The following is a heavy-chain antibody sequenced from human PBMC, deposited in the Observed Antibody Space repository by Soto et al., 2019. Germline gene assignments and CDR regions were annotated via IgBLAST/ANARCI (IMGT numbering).Heavy chain of an antibody. CDR2: IYWDDDK. J-gene: IGHJ3*02. V-gene: IGHV2-5*02. Sequence: QITLKESGPPLVKPTQTLTLTCTFSGFSLSTSGVGVGWIRQPPGKALEWLALIYWDDDKRYSPSLKSRLTITKDTSKNQVVLKMTNMDPVDTTTYYCAHSLWFGESDAFDIWGQGTMVTVSS. D-gene: IGHD3-10*01. CDR3: AHSLWFGESDAFDI. CDR1: GFSLSTSGVG.